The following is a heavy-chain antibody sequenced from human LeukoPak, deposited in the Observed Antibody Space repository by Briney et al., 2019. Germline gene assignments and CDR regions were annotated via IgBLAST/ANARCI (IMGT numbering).Heavy chain of an antibody. J-gene: IGHJ4*02. Sequence: PGGSLRLSCAASGFTFSSYSMHWVRQTPGKGLVWVSRISGDGSSTTYAESVKGRFTISRDNAKNTLYLQMNTLRAEDTAVYYCARELPFDYWGQGTLVTVSS. CDR1: GFTFSSYS. CDR2: ISGDGSST. V-gene: IGHV3-74*01. CDR3: ARELPFDY.